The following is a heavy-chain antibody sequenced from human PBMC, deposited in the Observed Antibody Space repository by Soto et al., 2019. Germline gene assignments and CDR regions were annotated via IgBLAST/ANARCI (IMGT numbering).Heavy chain of an antibody. CDR2: INHSGST. J-gene: IGHJ5*02. Sequence: SETLSLTCAVYGGSFSGYYWSWIRQPPGKGLEWIGEINHSGSTNYNPSLKSRVTISVDTSKNQFSLKLSSVTAADTAVYYFARGVTIFGVVTLRGWFDPGGQGTLVTVSS. CDR3: ARGVTIFGVVTLRGWFDP. D-gene: IGHD3-3*01. CDR1: GGSFSGYY. V-gene: IGHV4-34*01.